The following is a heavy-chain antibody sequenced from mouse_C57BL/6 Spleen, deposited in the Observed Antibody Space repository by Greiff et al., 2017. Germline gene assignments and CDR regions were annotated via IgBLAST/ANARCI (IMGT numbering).Heavy chain of an antibody. Sequence: QVQLQQSGAELVMPGASVKLSCKASGYTFTSYWMHWVKQRPGQGLEWIGEIDPSDSYTNYNQKFKGKSTLTVDKSSSTAYMQLSSLTSEDSAVYYCARGDYGNFEVWGTGTTVTVSS. CDR3: ARGDYGNFEV. J-gene: IGHJ1*03. V-gene: IGHV1-69*01. CDR2: IDPSDSYT. CDR1: GYTFTSYW.